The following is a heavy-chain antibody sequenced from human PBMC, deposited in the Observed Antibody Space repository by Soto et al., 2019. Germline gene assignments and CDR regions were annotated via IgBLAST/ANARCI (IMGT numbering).Heavy chain of an antibody. CDR1: GLSISNAW. J-gene: IGHJ4*02. V-gene: IGHV3-15*01. CDR2: IKRKTDGGTT. D-gene: IGHD1-26*01. CDR3: TPYTYGSSTD. Sequence: EVQLVESGGGLVKPGGSLRLSCAASGLSISNAWMTWVRQAPGKGLEWVGRIKRKTDGGTTEYAAPVKGRFTISRDDSKNTLYLQMNSLKTEDTAVYYCTPYTYGSSTDWGQGTLVTVSS.